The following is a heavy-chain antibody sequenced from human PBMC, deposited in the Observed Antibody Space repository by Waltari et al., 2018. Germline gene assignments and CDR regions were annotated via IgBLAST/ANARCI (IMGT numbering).Heavy chain of an antibody. V-gene: IGHV4-34*01. J-gene: IGHJ5*02. D-gene: IGHD3-9*01. CDR2: INHSGST. Sequence: QLQLQESGPGLVKPSETLSLTCAVYGGSFSGYYWSWIRQPPGKGLEWIGEINHSGSTNYNPSTKSRVTRSVDTSKNQFALKLSSVTAADTAVYYGARAVVRYFDWLLRSNWFDPWGQGTLVTVSS. CDR3: ARAVVRYFDWLLRSNWFDP. CDR1: GGSFSGYY.